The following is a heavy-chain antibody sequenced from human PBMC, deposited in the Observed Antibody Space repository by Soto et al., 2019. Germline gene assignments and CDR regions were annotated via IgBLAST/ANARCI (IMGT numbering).Heavy chain of an antibody. CDR1: GGSISSYY. J-gene: IGHJ6*02. V-gene: IGHV4-59*08. D-gene: IGHD3-22*01. CDR3: AGGDYYHSSGYYFYYYTMDV. Sequence: PSETLSLTCTVSGGSISSYYWSWIRQSPGKGLEWIGYIYYTGSTNYNPSLRSRVTISLDTSKNQFSLKLSSVTAADTAVYYCAGGDYYHSSGYYFYYYTMDVWGQGTTVTVSS. CDR2: IYYTGST.